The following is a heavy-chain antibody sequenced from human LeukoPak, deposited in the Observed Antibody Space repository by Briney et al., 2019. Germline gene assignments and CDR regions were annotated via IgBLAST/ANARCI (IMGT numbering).Heavy chain of an antibody. CDR1: GYTFTGYY. Sequence: ASVKVSCKASGYTFTGYYMHWVRQAPGQGLEWMGYINTKSDGTIYAQKFQGRVTMARDTSISTVYMELSRLRFDDTAVYYCAKVKPGALDLWGQGTVVTVSS. V-gene: IGHV1-2*02. D-gene: IGHD7-27*01. J-gene: IGHJ3*01. CDR3: AKVKPGALDL. CDR2: INTKSDGT.